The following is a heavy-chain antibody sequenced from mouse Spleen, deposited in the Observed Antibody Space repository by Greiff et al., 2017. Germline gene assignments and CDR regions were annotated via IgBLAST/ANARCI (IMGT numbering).Heavy chain of an antibody. CDR3: AKGNDYDGAWFAY. CDR1: GYSFTDYN. J-gene: IGHJ3*01. Sequence: VHVKQSGPELVKPGASVKISCKASGYSFTDYNMNWVKQSNGKSLEWIGVINPNYGTTSYNQKFKGKATLTVDQSSSTAYMQLNSLTSEDSAVYYCAKGNDYDGAWFAYWGQGTLVTVSA. CDR2: INPNYGTT. D-gene: IGHD2-4*01. V-gene: IGHV1-39*01.